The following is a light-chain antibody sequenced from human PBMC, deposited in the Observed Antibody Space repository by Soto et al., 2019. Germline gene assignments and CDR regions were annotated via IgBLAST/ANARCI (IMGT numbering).Light chain of an antibody. V-gene: IGKV3-20*01. J-gene: IGKJ2*01. Sequence: EIVLTQSPDTLSLSPGDRATLSCRASQSVSSNYVAWYQQKPGQAPRLLTHGSSSRATGIPDRFSGRVFGTDFTLVISRLEPEDFAVYYCQQYGSSPFTFGQGTKLEIK. CDR1: QSVSSNY. CDR2: GSS. CDR3: QQYGSSPFT.